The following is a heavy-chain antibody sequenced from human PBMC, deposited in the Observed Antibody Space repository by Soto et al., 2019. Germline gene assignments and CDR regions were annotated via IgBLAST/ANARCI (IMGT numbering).Heavy chain of an antibody. CDR2: INTDGLS. J-gene: IGHJ6*02. D-gene: IGHD2-15*01. V-gene: IGHV4-4*07. CDR1: GVSITSYY. Sequence: TLSLTCSVSGVSITSYYWSWIRQSAGGGLEWMGRINTDGLSTYSPSFKSRLTMSLDTSKNQVSLRLISVTAADTAVYFCARVPVAVAATEDYYGLDVWGQGTTVTVSS. CDR3: ARVPVAVAATEDYYGLDV.